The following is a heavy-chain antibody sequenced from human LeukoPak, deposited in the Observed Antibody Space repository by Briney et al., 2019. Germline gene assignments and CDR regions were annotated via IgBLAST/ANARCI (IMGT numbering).Heavy chain of an antibody. V-gene: IGHV4-34*01. D-gene: IGHD3-10*01. CDR2: INHSGST. CDR3: AREVVTMVRGVIITGWFDP. Sequence: SETLSLTCAVYGGSFSGYYWSWIRQPPGKGLEWIGEINHSGSTNYNPSLKSRVTISVDTSKNQFSLKLSSVTAADTAVYYCAREVVTMVRGVIITGWFDPWGQGTLVTVSS. J-gene: IGHJ5*02. CDR1: GGSFSGYY.